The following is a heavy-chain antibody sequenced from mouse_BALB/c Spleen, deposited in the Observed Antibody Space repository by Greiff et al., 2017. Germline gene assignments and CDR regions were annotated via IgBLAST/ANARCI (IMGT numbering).Heavy chain of an antibody. CDR2: ISNGGGST. CDR3: ARRGDGYDGFAY. Sequence: DVMLVESGGGLVQPGGSLKLSCAASGFTFSSYTMSWVRQTPEKRLEWVAYISNGGGSTYYPDTVKGRFTISRDNAKNTLYLQMSSLKSEDTAMYYCARRGDGYDGFAYWGQGTLVTVSA. J-gene: IGHJ3*01. CDR1: GFTFSSYT. D-gene: IGHD2-2*01. V-gene: IGHV5-12-2*01.